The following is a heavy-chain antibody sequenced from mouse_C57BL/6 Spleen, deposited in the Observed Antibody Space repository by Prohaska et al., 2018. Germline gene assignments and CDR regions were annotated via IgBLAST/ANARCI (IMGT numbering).Heavy chain of an antibody. CDR2: IYPNNGGN. CDR1: FTVYY. CDR3: PRGGHYYGRFDY. J-gene: IGHJ2*01. V-gene: IGHV1-34*01. Sequence: FTVYYMLWVKHSHGQSLEWIGYIYPNNGGNGYNQKFKGKATLTVDKSSSTAYMELRSLTSEDSAVYYCPRGGHYYGRFDYWGQGTTLTVSS. D-gene: IGHD1-2*01.